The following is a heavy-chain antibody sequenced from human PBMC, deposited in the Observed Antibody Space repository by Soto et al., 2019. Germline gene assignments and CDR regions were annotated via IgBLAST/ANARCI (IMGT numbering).Heavy chain of an antibody. Sequence: HPGGSLRLSCGASGFDFNNYWMHWVRQDPGKGLVWVSRINGDGSDTKYADSVKGRFTISRDNAKKTVYLQMNSLRAEDTAVYYCARDQTTGDWFDAWGQGTLVTVSS. D-gene: IGHD4-17*01. V-gene: IGHV3-74*03. CDR1: GFDFNNYW. CDR3: ARDQTTGDWFDA. J-gene: IGHJ5*02. CDR2: INGDGSDT.